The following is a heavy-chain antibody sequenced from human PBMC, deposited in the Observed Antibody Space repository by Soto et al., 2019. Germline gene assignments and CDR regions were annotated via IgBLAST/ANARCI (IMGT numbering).Heavy chain of an antibody. CDR2: ISGNGIAT. Sequence: GSLRPSCEASGFIFSDHAMSWVRQAPGKGLEWVSAISGNGIATYYADSVKGRFTISRDNSKNTLYLQMNRLRADDTAVYYCARDAISMVRGTSNWFDPWGQGTLVTVSS. D-gene: IGHD3-10*01. V-gene: IGHV3-23*01. CDR1: GFIFSDHA. J-gene: IGHJ5*02. CDR3: ARDAISMVRGTSNWFDP.